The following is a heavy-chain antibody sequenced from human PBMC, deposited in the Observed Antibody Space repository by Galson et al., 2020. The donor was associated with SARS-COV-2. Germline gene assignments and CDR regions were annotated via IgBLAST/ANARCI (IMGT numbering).Heavy chain of an antibody. V-gene: IGHV3-21*01. Sequence: GESLKISCAASGFTFSSYSMNWVRQAPGKGLEWVLSISSSSSYIYYADSVKGRFTISRDNAKNTLYLQMNSLRAEDTAVYYCARTASCYTGWVWYYYMDVWGKGTAVTVSS. CDR1: GFTFSSYS. CDR2: ISSSSSYI. D-gene: IGHD2-2*02. J-gene: IGHJ6*03. CDR3: ARTASCYTGWVWYYYMDV.